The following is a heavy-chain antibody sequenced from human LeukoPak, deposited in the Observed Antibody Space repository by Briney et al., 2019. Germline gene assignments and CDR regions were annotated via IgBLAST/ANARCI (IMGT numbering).Heavy chain of an antibody. CDR2: IKSKTEGGTT. V-gene: IGHV3-15*01. D-gene: IGHD6-13*01. J-gene: IGHJ4*02. CDR1: VFTFKNAC. Sequence: GGPLRLSCAASVFTFKNACMSWLRQAPGKGLEWVGRIKSKTEGGTTDYAAPVTGKFTISRDDAKNTLYLQMSSLKTEDTAVYYCTSGIGTIDFWGQGTLVTVSS. CDR3: TSGIGTIDF.